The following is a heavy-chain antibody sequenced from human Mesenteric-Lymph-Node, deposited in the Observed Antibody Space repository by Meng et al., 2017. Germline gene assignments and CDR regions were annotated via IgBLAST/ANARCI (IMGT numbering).Heavy chain of an antibody. CDR1: GGSISSYY. Sequence: SETLSLTCTVSGGSISSYYWSWIRQPPGKGLEWIGYIYYSGSTHYNPSLKSRVTISVDTSKNQFSLKLSSVTAADTAVYYCAGGTNVWDYYGMDVWGQGTTVTVSS. CDR3: AGGTNVWDYYGMDV. V-gene: IGHV4-59*01. CDR2: IYYSGST. D-gene: IGHD1-1*01. J-gene: IGHJ6*02.